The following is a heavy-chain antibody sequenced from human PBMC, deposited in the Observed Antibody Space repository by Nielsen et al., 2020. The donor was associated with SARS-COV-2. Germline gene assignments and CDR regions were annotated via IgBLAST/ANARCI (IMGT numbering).Heavy chain of an antibody. D-gene: IGHD3-10*01. CDR3: ARHGLFSSTAWGVRGFEY. CDR1: GFSFTSYW. Sequence: GESLKISCKGSGFSFTSYWIGWVRQMPGKGLEWLGNIYPGDSDTRYSPSFQGQVTISADKSISTAYLQWSSLKASDTAIYYCARHGLFSSTAWGVRGFEYWGQGTLVTVSS. J-gene: IGHJ4*02. CDR2: IYPGDSDT. V-gene: IGHV5-51*01.